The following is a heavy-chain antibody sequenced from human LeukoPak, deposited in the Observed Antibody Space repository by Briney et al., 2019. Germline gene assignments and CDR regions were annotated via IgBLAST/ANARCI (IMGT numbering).Heavy chain of an antibody. D-gene: IGHD6-13*01. J-gene: IGHJ6*02. CDR3: AKDYLRFLVRDYYGMDV. Sequence: GGSLRLSCAASGFPFSSYGMHWVRQAPGKGLEWVAVISYDGSNKYYADSVKGRFTISRDNSKNTLYLQMNSLRAEDTAVYYCAKDYLRFLVRDYYGMDVWGQGTTVTVSS. V-gene: IGHV3-30*18. CDR1: GFPFSSYG. CDR2: ISYDGSNK.